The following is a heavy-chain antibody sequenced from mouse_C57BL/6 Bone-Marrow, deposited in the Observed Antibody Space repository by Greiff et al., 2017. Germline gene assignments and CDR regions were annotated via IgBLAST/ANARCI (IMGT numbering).Heavy chain of an antibody. Sequence: QVQLKKSGAELVRPGTSVKVSCKASGYAFTNYLIEWVKQRPGQGLEWIGVINPGSGGTNYNEKFKGKATLTADKSSSTAYMQLSSLTSEDSAVYFCARSKNWDSWFAYWGQGTLVTVSA. CDR3: ARSKNWDSWFAY. CDR2: INPGSGGT. J-gene: IGHJ3*01. CDR1: GYAFTNYL. V-gene: IGHV1-54*01. D-gene: IGHD4-1*01.